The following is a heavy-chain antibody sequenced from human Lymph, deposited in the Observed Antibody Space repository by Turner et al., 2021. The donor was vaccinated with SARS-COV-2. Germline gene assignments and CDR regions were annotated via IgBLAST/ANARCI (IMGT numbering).Heavy chain of an antibody. V-gene: IGHV1-3*01. CDR1: GYTFTTYA. D-gene: IGHD3-3*01. J-gene: IGHJ4*02. CDR2: INAGNGNT. Sequence: QVQLVQSGAEVKRPGASVKGSCKASGYTFTTYAMHWVRQAPGQRLEWMGWINAGNGNTKYSQKFQGRVNITRDTSASTAYMGLSSLRSEDTAVYYCARGKSPLLRFLEWLLSLDYWGQGTLVTVSS. CDR3: ARGKSPLLRFLEWLLSLDY.